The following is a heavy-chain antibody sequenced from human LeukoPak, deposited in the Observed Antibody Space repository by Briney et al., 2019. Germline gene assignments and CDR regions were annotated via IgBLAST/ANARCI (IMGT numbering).Heavy chain of an antibody. J-gene: IGHJ6*03. CDR1: GFTFSSYG. CDR3: AKAWLRFSYYYYYMDV. D-gene: IGHD5-12*01. V-gene: IGHV3-30*18. CDR2: ISYDGSNK. Sequence: GSSLRLSCAASGFTFSSYGMHWVRQAPGKGLEWVAVISYDGSNKYYADSVKGRFTISRDNSKNTLYLQMNSLRAEDTAVYYCAKAWLRFSYYYYYMDVWGKGTTVTVSS.